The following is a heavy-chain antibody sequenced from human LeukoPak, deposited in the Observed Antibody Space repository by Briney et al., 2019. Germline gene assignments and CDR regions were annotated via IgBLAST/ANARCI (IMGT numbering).Heavy chain of an antibody. D-gene: IGHD3-22*01. J-gene: IGHJ4*02. CDR1: GFIFSNYW. V-gene: IGHV3-7*05. CDR2: IKQDGSEK. CDR3: ARERRHYYDNSSFTDY. Sequence: GGSLRLSCAASGFIFSNYWMSWVRQAPGKGLEWVANIKQDGSEKYSVDSVKGRFTISRDNAENLIYLQMNSLRAEDTAVYYCARERRHYYDNSSFTDYWGQGTLVTVSS.